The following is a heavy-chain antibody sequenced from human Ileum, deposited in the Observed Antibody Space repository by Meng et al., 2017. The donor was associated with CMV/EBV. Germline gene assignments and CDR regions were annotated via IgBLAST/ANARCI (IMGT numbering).Heavy chain of an antibody. CDR3: ARNLPVDF. J-gene: IGHJ4*02. V-gene: IGHV3-53*01. CDR1: GFTVSNNF. CDR2: IYSGGTT. Sequence: EEQLVESGGGLIQPGGSLRLSCAASGFTVSNNFMSWVRQAPGKGLEWVSIIYSGGTTYYADSVKGRFTISRDNSKNTLYLQMNSLRAEDTAVYYCARNLPVDFWGQGTLVTVSS.